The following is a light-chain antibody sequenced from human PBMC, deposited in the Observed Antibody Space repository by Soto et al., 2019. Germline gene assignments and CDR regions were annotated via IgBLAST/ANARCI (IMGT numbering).Light chain of an antibody. J-gene: IGLJ2*01. CDR2: ENN. V-gene: IGLV1-51*02. CDR3: GTWDSSLSAVL. CDR1: SSNIGNNY. Sequence: QSVLTQPPSVSAAPGQKVTISCSGSSSNIGNNYASWYQQLPGTAPKLLIYENNKRPSGIPDRFSGSKSGTSATLGITGLQTGDEADYYCGTWDSSLSAVLFGGGTKVTVL.